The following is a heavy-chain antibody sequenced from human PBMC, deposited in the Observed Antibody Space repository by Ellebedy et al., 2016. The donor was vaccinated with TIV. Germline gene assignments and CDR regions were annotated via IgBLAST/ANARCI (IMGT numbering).Heavy chain of an antibody. CDR3: ARHKWAYSGYDYGTWNYYYYGMDV. J-gene: IGHJ6*02. Sequence: SETLSLXXTVSGGSISSSSYYWGWIRQPPGKGLEWIGSIYYSGSTYYNPSLKSRVTISVDTSKNQFSLKLSSVTAADTAVHYCARHKWAYSGYDYGTWNYYYYGMDVWGQGTTVTVSS. CDR1: GGSISSSSYY. CDR2: IYYSGST. V-gene: IGHV4-39*01. D-gene: IGHD5-12*01.